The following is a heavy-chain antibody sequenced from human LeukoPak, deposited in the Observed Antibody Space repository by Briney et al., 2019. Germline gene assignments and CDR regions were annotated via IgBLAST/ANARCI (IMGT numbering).Heavy chain of an antibody. CDR3: ASLRTGDFDY. CDR2: IYYSGST. V-gene: IGHV4-39*01. J-gene: IGHJ4*02. CDR1: GVSISSSTYY. D-gene: IGHD3-10*01. Sequence: SETLSLTRTVSGVSISSSTYYWGWIRQPPGKGLEWIVNIYYSGSTYYNPSFKSRLTISVDTSKNQFSLKLSSVTAADTAVYYCASLRTGDFDYWGQGTLVTVSS.